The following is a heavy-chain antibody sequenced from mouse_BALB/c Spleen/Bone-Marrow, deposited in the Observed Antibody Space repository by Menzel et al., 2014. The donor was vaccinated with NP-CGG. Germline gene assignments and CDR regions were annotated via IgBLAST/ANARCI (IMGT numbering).Heavy chain of an antibody. CDR1: GYSFTDYN. CDR2: IDPSYGGT. Sequence: EVKLQESGPELEKPGASVKMSCKASGYSFTDYNMNWVKQSNGKSLEWIGNIDPSYGGTTYNQKFKGKATLTVDKPSSTVYMQLKSLTSEDSAVYYCARGHDGYRTWFAYWGQGTLVTGSA. D-gene: IGHD2-3*01. V-gene: IGHV1-39*01. J-gene: IGHJ3*01. CDR3: ARGHDGYRTWFAY.